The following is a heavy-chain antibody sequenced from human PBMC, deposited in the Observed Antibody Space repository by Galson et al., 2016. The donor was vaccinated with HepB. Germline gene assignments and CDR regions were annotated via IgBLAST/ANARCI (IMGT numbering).Heavy chain of an antibody. J-gene: IGHJ3*01. CDR2: IKQDGSET. D-gene: IGHD2-2*01. Sequence: SLRLSCAASGLTFSDYWMVWVRQVPGKGLQWVASIKQDGSETYYVDSVKGRFTISRDHAKNPLYLQMNSLRADDAAVYYCTRGPPPHCTRTSCSMGTFEVWGQGTMVTVSS. V-gene: IGHV3-7*01. CDR1: GLTFSDYW. CDR3: TRGPPPHCTRTSCSMGTFEV.